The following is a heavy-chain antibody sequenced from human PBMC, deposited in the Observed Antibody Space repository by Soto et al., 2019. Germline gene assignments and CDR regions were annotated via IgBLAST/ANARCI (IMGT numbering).Heavy chain of an antibody. J-gene: IGHJ4*02. Sequence: LRLSCVGSGFTLNNYGVHWVRQAPGKGLEWVALMWYDGLRQTYLDSVRGRFTVSRDSSTNTIYLQMNSLRVEDTGNYFCVKESTPPFFDSWGQGTPVTV. CDR2: MWYDGLRQ. V-gene: IGHV3-33*03. D-gene: IGHD2-15*01. CDR1: GFTLNNYG. CDR3: VKESTPPFFDS.